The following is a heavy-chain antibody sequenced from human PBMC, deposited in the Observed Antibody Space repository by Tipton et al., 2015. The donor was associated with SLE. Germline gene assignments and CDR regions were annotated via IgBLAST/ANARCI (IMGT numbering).Heavy chain of an antibody. CDR2: MSYDGVNE. CDR1: GFTFKSYA. Sequence: RSLRLSCAASGFTFKSYAMHWVRQAPGKGLEWVALMSYDGVNEYYAESVQGRFTISRDNSKNTVYLQMNSLRAEDAAVYYCARSWAGFTSRDYFEFWGQGTLVSVSS. D-gene: IGHD3/OR15-3a*01. J-gene: IGHJ4*02. V-gene: IGHV3-30*04. CDR3: ARSWAGFTSRDYFEF.